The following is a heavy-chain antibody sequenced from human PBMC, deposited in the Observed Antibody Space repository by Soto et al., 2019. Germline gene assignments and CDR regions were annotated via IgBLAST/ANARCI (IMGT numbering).Heavy chain of an antibody. D-gene: IGHD3-16*01. V-gene: IGHV4-34*12. CDR1: GASLGGFH. Sequence: PSETLSLTCAIYGASLGGFHWTWLRQAPGKGLEWIGELIHGGSTNYNPSLKSRVSFSLDTSKNQFSLHLRSVTAADTAVYYCARSPLGYDYVRQTWREVGDSFDIWGRGTMVTVS. CDR3: ARSPLGYDYVRQTWREVGDSFDI. J-gene: IGHJ3*02. CDR2: LIHGGST.